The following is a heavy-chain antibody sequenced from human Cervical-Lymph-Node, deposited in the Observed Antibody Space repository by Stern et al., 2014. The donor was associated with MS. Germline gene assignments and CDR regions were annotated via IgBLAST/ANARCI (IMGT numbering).Heavy chain of an antibody. CDR2: ITNVGSP. J-gene: IGHJ4*02. D-gene: IGHD1-1*01. CDR3: ARDTSSPERSDW. CDR1: GFTVSRDY. V-gene: IGHV3-53*01. Sequence: MQLVQSGGGVIQPGGSLRLSCTASGFTVSRDYMTWVRQAPGKGLEWVSLITNVGSPFYTDSVKGRFTISRDDSKNTVYLHMTSLRAEDTAMYYCARDTSSPERSDWWGQGTLVTVSS.